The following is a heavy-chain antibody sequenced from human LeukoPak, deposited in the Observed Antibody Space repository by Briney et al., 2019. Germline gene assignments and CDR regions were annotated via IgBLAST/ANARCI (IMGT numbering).Heavy chain of an antibody. D-gene: IGHD6-13*01. CDR1: GFTFSSYG. CDR3: VRERPDRQQLARRTYYYGMDV. CDR2: IWYDGSNK. V-gene: IGHV3-33*01. J-gene: IGHJ6*02. Sequence: GGSLRPSCAASGFTFSSYGMHWVRQAPGKGLEWVAVIWYDGSNKYYADSVKGRFTISRDNSKNTLYLQMNSLRAEDTAVYYCVRERPDRQQLARRTYYYGMDVWGQGTTVTVSS.